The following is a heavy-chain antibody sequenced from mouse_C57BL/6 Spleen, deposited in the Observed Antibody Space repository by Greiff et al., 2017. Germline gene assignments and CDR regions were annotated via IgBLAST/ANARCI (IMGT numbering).Heavy chain of an antibody. CDR2: IDPETGGT. CDR3: TRERIGHYYYGSGGTDYAMDY. D-gene: IGHD1-1*01. Sequence: QVQLQQSGAELVRPGASVTLSCKASGYTFTDYEMHWVKQTPVHGLEWIGAIDPETGGTAYNQKFKGKAILTADKSSSTAYMELRSLTSEDSAVYYCTRERIGHYYYGSGGTDYAMDYWGQGTSVTVSS. CDR1: GYTFTDYE. V-gene: IGHV1-15*01. J-gene: IGHJ4*01.